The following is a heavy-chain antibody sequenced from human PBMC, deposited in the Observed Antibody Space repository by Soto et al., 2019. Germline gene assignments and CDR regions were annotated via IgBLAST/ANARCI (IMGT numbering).Heavy chain of an antibody. Sequence: QVQLVESGGGVVQPGRSLRLSCAASGFTFSSYAMHWVRQATGKGLEWVAVISYDGSNKYYADSVKGRFTISRDNSKNALYLQMNSLRAEDTAVYYCARERYCGGDCYTGIFDYWGQGTLVTVSS. V-gene: IGHV3-30-3*01. CDR2: ISYDGSNK. J-gene: IGHJ4*02. D-gene: IGHD2-21*02. CDR1: GFTFSSYA. CDR3: ARERYCGGDCYTGIFDY.